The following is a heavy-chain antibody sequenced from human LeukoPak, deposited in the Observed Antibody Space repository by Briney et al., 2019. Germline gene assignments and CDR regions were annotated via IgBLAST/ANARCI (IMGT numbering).Heavy chain of an antibody. V-gene: IGHV3-53*01. CDR1: GFTVSSNY. Sequence: GGSLRLSCAASGFTVSSNYMSWVRQAPGKGLEWVSVIYSGGSTYYADSVKGRFTISRDNSMNTLYLQMNSLRAEDTAVYYCASEEYSYGYFDYWGQGTLVTVSS. D-gene: IGHD5-18*01. CDR3: ASEEYSYGYFDY. CDR2: IYSGGST. J-gene: IGHJ4*02.